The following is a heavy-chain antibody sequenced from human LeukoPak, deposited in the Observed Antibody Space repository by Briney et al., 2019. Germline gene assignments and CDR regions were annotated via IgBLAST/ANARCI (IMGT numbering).Heavy chain of an antibody. V-gene: IGHV3-30*18. J-gene: IGHJ6*02. D-gene: IGHD1-14*01. CDR3: AKDDTGGSHYYYYGMDV. CDR1: GFTFSSYG. CDR2: ISYDGSNK. Sequence: GGSLRLSCAASGFTFSSYGMHWVRQAPGKGLEWVAVISYDGSNKYYADSVKGRFTISRDNSKNTLYLQMNSLRAEDTAVYYCAKDDTGGSHYYYYGMDVWGQGTTVTVSS.